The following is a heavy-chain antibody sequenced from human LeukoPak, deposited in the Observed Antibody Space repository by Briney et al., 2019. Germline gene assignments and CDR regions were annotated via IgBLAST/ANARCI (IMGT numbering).Heavy chain of an antibody. V-gene: IGHV4-34*01. J-gene: IGHJ6*02. Sequence: SETLSLTCAVYGGSFSVYYWSWIRQPPGKGLEWIGEINHSGSTNYNPSLKSRVTISVDTSKNQFSLKLSSVAAADTAVYYCARGHSSSWYYYYGMDVWGQGTTVTVSS. CDR3: ARGHSSSWYYYYGMDV. CDR1: GGSFSVYY. D-gene: IGHD6-13*01. CDR2: INHSGST.